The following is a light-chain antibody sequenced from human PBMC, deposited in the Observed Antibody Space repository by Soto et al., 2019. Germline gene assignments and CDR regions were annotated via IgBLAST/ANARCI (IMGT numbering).Light chain of an antibody. Sequence: QSALTQPASVSGSPGQSITISCTGTSSDIGGYDYVSWYRQHPGKAPKLIIYNVSDRPSGISNRFSGSKSGSTASLTISGLQAEDEADYYCTSYSRSSTLVIFGGGTQLTVL. CDR1: SSDIGGYDY. CDR3: TSYSRSSTLVI. V-gene: IGLV2-14*01. CDR2: NVS. J-gene: IGLJ2*01.